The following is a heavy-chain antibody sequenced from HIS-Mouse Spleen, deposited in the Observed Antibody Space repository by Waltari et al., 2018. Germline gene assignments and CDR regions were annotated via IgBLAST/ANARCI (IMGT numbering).Heavy chain of an antibody. CDR1: GYSISSGYY. J-gene: IGHJ6*02. Sequence: QVQLQESGPGLVKPSETLSLTCTVSGYSISSGYYWGWIRQPPGKGLEWIGSIYHSGSTCYNPSLKRRVTRSVDTSKNQFSLKLSSVTAADTAVYYCARALEYSSSWYYYYYGMDVWGQGNTVTVSS. D-gene: IGHD6-13*01. CDR3: ARALEYSSSWYYYYYGMDV. CDR2: IYHSGST. V-gene: IGHV4-38-2*02.